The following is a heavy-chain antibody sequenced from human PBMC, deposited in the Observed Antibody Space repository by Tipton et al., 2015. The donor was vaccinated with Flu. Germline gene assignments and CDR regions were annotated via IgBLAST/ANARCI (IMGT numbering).Heavy chain of an antibody. Sequence: TLSLTCTVSGGSITTYYWSWIRQSPGKGLEWIGYIYDSGSNNYNPSLKSRVTISVDTSKNQFSLKLTSVTAADTALYYCARRDYDILTGSRAFDIWGQGTMVTVSP. CDR3: ARRDYDILTGSRAFDI. J-gene: IGHJ3*02. D-gene: IGHD3-9*01. V-gene: IGHV4-59*08. CDR1: GGSITTYY. CDR2: IYDSGSN.